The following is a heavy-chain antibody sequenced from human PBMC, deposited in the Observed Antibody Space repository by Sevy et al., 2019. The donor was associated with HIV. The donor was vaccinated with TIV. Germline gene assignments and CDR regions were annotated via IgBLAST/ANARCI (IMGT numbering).Heavy chain of an antibody. CDR3: AKDRVSGTYYTGDFDY. CDR2: ISLSGGDT. CDR1: GFTFSTYA. D-gene: IGHD3-10*01. Sequence: GGSLRLSCAASGFTFSTYAMTWVRQAPGKGLEWVSVISLSGGDTYYANSVKGRFTISRDNSKNTLYLQMNSLTAGDTAIYYCAKDRVSGTYYTGDFDYWGQGTLVTVSS. J-gene: IGHJ4*02. V-gene: IGHV3-23*01.